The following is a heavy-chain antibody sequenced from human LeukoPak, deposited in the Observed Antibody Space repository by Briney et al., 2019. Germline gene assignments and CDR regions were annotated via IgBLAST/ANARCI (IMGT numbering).Heavy chain of an antibody. CDR1: GASVSSASY. D-gene: IGHD1-26*01. Sequence: SETLSLTCTVSGASVSSASYWTWIRQPPGKGVEWIAHIYNGVNTNYNPSLKSRVTISVDTSKNQFSLRLNSVAAADTAVYYCARSRAFNSGAFDPWGQGSLVTVSS. J-gene: IGHJ5*02. CDR3: ARSRAFNSGAFDP. V-gene: IGHV4-61*01. CDR2: IYNGVNT.